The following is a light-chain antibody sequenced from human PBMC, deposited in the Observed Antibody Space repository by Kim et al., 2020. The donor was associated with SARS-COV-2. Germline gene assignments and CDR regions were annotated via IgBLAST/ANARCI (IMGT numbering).Light chain of an antibody. J-gene: IGLJ1*01. V-gene: IGLV2-14*03. CDR3: SSYTRSTTNYV. CDR2: AVS. Sequence: QSALTQPASVSGSPGQSITISCTGTSSDVGGYNYVSWYQQHPGKAPKLMIYAVSNRPSGVSNRFSGSKSGSTASLTISGLQAEDEADYYCSSYTRSTTNYVFGTGTKVTVL. CDR1: SSDVGGYNY.